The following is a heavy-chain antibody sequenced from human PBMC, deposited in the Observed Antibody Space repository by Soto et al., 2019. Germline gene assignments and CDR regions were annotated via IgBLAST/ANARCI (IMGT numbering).Heavy chain of an antibody. D-gene: IGHD6-6*01. J-gene: IGHJ5*02. CDR2: ISYSGTT. CDR1: GASLTSGLYL. CDR3: ASEYSSSSWFDT. Sequence: PSETLSLTCTVSGASLTSGLYLWVWNRQPPGKGLEWIGSISYSGTTYFRSSLQSRVTMSVDTYKSHFSLNLTSVTAADTSVYYCASEYSSSSWFDTWGQGTLVTVSS. V-gene: IGHV4-39*02.